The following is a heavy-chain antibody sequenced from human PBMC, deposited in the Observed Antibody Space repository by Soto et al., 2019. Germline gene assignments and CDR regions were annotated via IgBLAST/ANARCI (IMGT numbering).Heavy chain of an antibody. Sequence: QVQLVQSGAEVKKPGSSVKVSCKASGGTFSSYAISWVRQAPGQGLEWMGGIIPIFGTANYAQKFQGRVNVSGEESKDTGYMGVSRLRSEDTAGYYCARGGYFYWLYWFGPWGQGTLVTVSS. CDR3: ARGGYFYWLYWFGP. CDR1: GGTFSSYA. V-gene: IGHV1-69*01. D-gene: IGHD3-9*01. J-gene: IGHJ5*02. CDR2: IIPIFGTA.